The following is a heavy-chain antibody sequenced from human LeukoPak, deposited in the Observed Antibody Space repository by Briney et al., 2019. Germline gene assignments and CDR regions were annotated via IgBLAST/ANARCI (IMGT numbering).Heavy chain of an antibody. CDR2: ISSSGGTI. D-gene: IGHD3-10*02. CDR1: GFTFSSYG. Sequence: AGGSLRLSCAASGFTFSSYGMSWVRQAPGKGLEWVSYISSSGGTIYYADSVKGRFTISRDNAKNSLYLQMNSLRAEDTAVYYCAELGITMIGGVWGKGTTVTISS. J-gene: IGHJ6*03. V-gene: IGHV3-48*04. CDR3: AELGITMIGGV.